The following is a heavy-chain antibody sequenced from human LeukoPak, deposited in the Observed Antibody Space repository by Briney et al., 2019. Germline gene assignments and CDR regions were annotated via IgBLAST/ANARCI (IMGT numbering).Heavy chain of an antibody. CDR2: IYYSGST. CDR3: ARDLYGGGDYYYGMDV. V-gene: IGHV4-59*01. J-gene: IGHJ6*02. D-gene: IGHD2-2*02. CDR1: GGSISSYY. Sequence: SETLSLTCTVSGGSISSYYWSWIRQPPGKGLEWIGYIYYSGSTNYNPSLKSRVTISVDTSKNQSSLKLSSVTAADTAVYYCARDLYGGGDYYYGMDVWGQGTTVTVSS.